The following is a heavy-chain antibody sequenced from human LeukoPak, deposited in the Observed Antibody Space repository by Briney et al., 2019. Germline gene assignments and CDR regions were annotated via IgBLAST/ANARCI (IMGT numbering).Heavy chain of an antibody. D-gene: IGHD6-13*01. V-gene: IGHV4-34*01. CDR1: GGSFSGYY. CDR3: ARVASIVAAGGDFDY. Sequence: SETLSLTCAVYGGSFSGYYWSWIRQPPGKGLEWIGEINHSGSTNYNPSLKSRVTISVDTSKNQFSLKLSSVTAADTAVYYCARVASIVAAGGDFDYWDQGTLVTVSS. J-gene: IGHJ4*02. CDR2: INHSGST.